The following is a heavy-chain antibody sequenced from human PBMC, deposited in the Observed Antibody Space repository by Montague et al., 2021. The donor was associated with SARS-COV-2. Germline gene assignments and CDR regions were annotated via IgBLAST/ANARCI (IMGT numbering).Heavy chain of an antibody. CDR2: IYYSGST. V-gene: IGHV4-61*01. J-gene: IGHJ6*03. D-gene: IGHD3-10*01. CDR1: GGSVSSGSYY. Sequence: SETLSLTCTVSGGSVSSGSYYWSWIRQPPGKGQEWIGYIYYSGSTNYNPSLKSRVTISVGTSKNRFSLKLSSVAAADTAVYYCARLGDGVVPSPILGVGPYYSYYYMDVWGKGTTVTVSS. CDR3: ARLGDGVVPSPILGVGPYYSYYYMDV.